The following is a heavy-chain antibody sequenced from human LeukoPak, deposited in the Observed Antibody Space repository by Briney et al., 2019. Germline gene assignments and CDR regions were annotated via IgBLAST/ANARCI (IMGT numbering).Heavy chain of an antibody. V-gene: IGHV4-38-2*02. CDR2: IYHSGST. CDR1: GYSISSGYY. Sequence: SETLSLTCTVSGYSISSGYYWGWIRQPPGKGLEWIGSIYHSGSTYYNPSLKSRVTISVDTSKNQFSLKLSSVTAADTAVYYRARLGRYGSGSYGIDYWGQGTLVTVSS. CDR3: ARLGRYGSGSYGIDY. D-gene: IGHD3-10*01. J-gene: IGHJ4*02.